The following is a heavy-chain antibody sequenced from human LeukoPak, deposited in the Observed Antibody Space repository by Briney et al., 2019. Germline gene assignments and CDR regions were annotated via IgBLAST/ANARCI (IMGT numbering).Heavy chain of an antibody. CDR2: ISGDGRNI. V-gene: IGHV3-23*01. Sequence: GGSLRLSCAASGFTLSSDAMNWVRRAPGKGLEWVSSISGDGRNIQYADSVKGRFTVSRDNSKNTLYLQMNSLRADDTAVYYCAKCSRSGYTSGWCNWIDPWGQGTLVTVSS. J-gene: IGHJ5*02. CDR3: AKCSRSGYTSGWCNWIDP. D-gene: IGHD6-19*01. CDR1: GFTLSSDA.